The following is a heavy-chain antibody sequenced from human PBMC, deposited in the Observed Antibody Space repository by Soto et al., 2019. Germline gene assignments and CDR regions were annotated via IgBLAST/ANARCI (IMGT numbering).Heavy chain of an antibody. D-gene: IGHD2-15*01. Sequence: SVKVSCKASGGTFSSYAISWVRQAPGQGLEWMGGIIPIFGTANYAQKFQGRVTITADESTSTAYMELSSLRSGITAVYYCARDKWGVVVAAAVERYYIYGMEVWGQGTTVTVSS. CDR1: GGTFSSYA. J-gene: IGHJ6*02. CDR2: IIPIFGTA. V-gene: IGHV1-69*13. CDR3: ARDKWGVVVAAAVERYYIYGMEV.